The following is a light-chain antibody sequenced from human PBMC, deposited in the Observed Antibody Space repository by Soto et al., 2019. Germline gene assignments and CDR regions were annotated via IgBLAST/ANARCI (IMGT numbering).Light chain of an antibody. Sequence: EIVLTQSPGTLSLSPGERATLSCRASQSVSSNYLAWYQQKPGQTPRLLIYGASSRATGIPDRFSGSGSGTDFTLSISRLEPEDFAVYYCQLYGSSPPYTFGQGTNLEIE. V-gene: IGKV3-20*01. CDR2: GAS. J-gene: IGKJ2*01. CDR3: QLYGSSPPYT. CDR1: QSVSSNY.